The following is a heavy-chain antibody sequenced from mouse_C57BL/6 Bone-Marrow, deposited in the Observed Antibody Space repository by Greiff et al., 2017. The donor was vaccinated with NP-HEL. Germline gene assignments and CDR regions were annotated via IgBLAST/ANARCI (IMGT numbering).Heavy chain of an antibody. Sequence: EVKLVESGGGLVQPGGSLSLSCAASGFTFTDYYMSWVRQPPGKALEWLGFIRNKANGYTTEYSASVKGRFTISRDNSQSILYLQMNALSAEDSGTNDSASPSGMYWSFDGWGKGTAVTVSS. CDR1: GFTFTDYY. V-gene: IGHV7-3*01. D-gene: IGHD1-3*01. J-gene: IGHJ1*03. CDR3: ASPSGMYWSFDG. CDR2: IRNKANGYTT.